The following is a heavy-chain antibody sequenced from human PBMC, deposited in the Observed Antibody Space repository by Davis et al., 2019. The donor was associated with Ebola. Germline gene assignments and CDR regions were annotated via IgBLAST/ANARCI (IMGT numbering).Heavy chain of an antibody. CDR3: ARDGGYYDILTGYSPAAAFDI. J-gene: IGHJ3*02. CDR2: ISYDGSNK. CDR1: GFTFSSYA. D-gene: IGHD3-9*01. V-gene: IGHV3-30-3*01. Sequence: PGGSLRLSCAASGFTFSSYAMHWVRQAPGKGLEWVAVISYDGSNKYYADSVKGRFTISRDNSKNTLYLQMNSLRAEDTAVYYCARDGGYYDILTGYSPAAAFDIWGQGTMVTVSS.